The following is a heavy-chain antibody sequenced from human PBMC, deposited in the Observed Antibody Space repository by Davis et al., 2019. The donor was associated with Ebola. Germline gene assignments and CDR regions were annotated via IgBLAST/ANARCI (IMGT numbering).Heavy chain of an antibody. CDR1: GGSISGYH. D-gene: IGHD6-13*01. V-gene: IGHV4-34*01. Sequence: LSRTVPGGSISGYHWCRTRQPPGKGPESIGDVNDSGSTNYNPTLKSRVTLSVDTSKNQFSLKLTSVTAADTAAFYCTRTTRGSSWFLDYWGQGTLVTVSS. CDR3: TRTTRGSSWFLDY. J-gene: IGHJ4*02. CDR2: VNDSGST.